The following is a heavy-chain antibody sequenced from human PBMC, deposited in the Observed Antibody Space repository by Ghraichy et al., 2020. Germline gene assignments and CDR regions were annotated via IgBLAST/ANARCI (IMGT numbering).Heavy chain of an antibody. CDR2: ISSNGGST. D-gene: IGHD6-19*01. J-gene: IGHJ3*02. CDR3: VKGLSSGWHAFDI. Sequence: GGSLRLACAASGFTFSSQAMHWVRQAPGKGLEYVSAISSNGGSTYYADSVKGRFTISRDNSKNTLYLQMSSLRAEDTAVYYCVKGLSSGWHAFDIWGQGTMVTVPS. V-gene: IGHV3-64D*06. CDR1: GFTFSSQA.